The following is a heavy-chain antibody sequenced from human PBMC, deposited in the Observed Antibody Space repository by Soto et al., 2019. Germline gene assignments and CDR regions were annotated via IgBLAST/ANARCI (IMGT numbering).Heavy chain of an antibody. Sequence: QVQLQESGPGLVKPSQTLSLTCTVSGGSISSGGYYWSWIRQHPGKGLEWIGYIYYSGSTYYNPSLKSRVTISVDTSKNQFSLKLSSVTAADTAVYYCAREIGGGDHLYYFDYWGQGTLVTVSS. CDR3: AREIGGGDHLYYFDY. CDR2: IYYSGST. V-gene: IGHV4-31*03. D-gene: IGHD2-21*02. CDR1: GGSISSGGYY. J-gene: IGHJ4*02.